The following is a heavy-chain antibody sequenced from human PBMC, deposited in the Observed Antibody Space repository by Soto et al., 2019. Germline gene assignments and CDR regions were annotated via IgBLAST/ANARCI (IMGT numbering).Heavy chain of an antibody. Sequence: PSENLSLTCTVSGGSISSRSYYWGWIRQPPGKGLEWIGSIYYSGSTYYNPSLKSRVTISVETSKNQFSLKLSSVTAAVAAVYYCARGGYSGYDLESIAAAGPIHYYYYGMDVWGEGTAVTVSS. V-gene: IGHV4-39*07. CDR3: ARGGYSGYDLESIAAAGPIHYYYYGMDV. CDR1: GGSISSRSYY. CDR2: IYYSGST. D-gene: IGHD5-12*01. J-gene: IGHJ6*04.